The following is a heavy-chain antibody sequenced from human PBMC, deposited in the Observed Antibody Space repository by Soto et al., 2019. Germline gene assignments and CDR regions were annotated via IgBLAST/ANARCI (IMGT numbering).Heavy chain of an antibody. J-gene: IGHJ4*02. Sequence: SETLSLTCAVYVGSCSGYYWSWIRQPPGKGLEWIGEINHSGSTNYNPSLKSRVTISVDTSKNQFSLKLSSVTAADTAVYYCARGPIVRSGYSTIFDYWGQGTLVTVSS. D-gene: IGHD3-22*01. CDR3: ARGPIVRSGYSTIFDY. CDR2: INHSGST. V-gene: IGHV4-34*01. CDR1: VGSCSGYY.